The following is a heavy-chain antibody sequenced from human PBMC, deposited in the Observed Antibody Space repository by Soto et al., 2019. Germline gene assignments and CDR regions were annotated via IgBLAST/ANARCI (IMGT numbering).Heavy chain of an antibody. CDR1: GGTFSSYA. D-gene: IGHD3-22*01. CDR2: IIPIFGTA. J-gene: IGHJ5*02. Sequence: QVQLVQSGAEVKKPGSSVKVSCKASGGTFSSYAITWVRQAPGQGLEWMGGIIPIFGTANYAQKFQARVTITADASTSTAYMELSSLRSEDTAVYYCARDRGPSSGYYPYWFDPWGQGTLVPVSS. V-gene: IGHV1-69*12. CDR3: ARDRGPSSGYYPYWFDP.